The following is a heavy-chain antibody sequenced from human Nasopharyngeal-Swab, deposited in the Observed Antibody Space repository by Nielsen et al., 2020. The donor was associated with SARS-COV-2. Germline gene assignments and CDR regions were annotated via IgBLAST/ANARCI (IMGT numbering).Heavy chain of an antibody. J-gene: IGHJ2*01. V-gene: IGHV4-34*01. D-gene: IGHD6-13*01. CDR2: INHSGST. CDR3: ARGRYSSSWYGLIWYFDL. CDR1: GGSFSGYY. Sequence: SETLSLTCAVYGGSFSGYYWSWIRQPPGKGLEWLGEINHSGSTNYNPSLKSRVTISVDTSKNQFSLKLRSVTAAATAVYYWARGRYSSSWYGLIWYFDLWGRGTLVTVSS.